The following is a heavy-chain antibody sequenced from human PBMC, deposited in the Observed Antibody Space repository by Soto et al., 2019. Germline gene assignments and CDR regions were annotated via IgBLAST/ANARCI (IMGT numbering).Heavy chain of an antibody. J-gene: IGHJ5*02. CDR3: ARLFCSTTTCDSWFDP. Sequence: GESLKISCTGFGYTFTTFWISWVRRMPGKGLEWMGRIYPRDSYVNCSPSFQGHVTISLDKSISTAYLQWGSLQASDTAMYYCARLFCSTTTCDSWFDPWGQGTLVTVSS. CDR2: IYPRDSYV. CDR1: GYTFTTFW. V-gene: IGHV5-10-1*01. D-gene: IGHD2-2*01.